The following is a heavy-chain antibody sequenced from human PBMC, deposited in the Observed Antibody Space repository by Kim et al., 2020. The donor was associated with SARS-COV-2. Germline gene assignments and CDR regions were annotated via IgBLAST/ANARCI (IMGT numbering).Heavy chain of an antibody. CDR3: ARGRVRGLNSDY. D-gene: IGHD3-10*01. Sequence: YDESGTGRFAISRDNAKNTLYLQMNSLRAEDTAVYYCARGRVRGLNSDYWGQGTLVTVSS. J-gene: IGHJ4*02. V-gene: IGHV3-74*01.